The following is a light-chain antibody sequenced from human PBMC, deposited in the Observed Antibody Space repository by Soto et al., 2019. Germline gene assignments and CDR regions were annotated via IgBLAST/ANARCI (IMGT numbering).Light chain of an antibody. Sequence: DIQMTQSPSSLSASVGDRVTITCRTSQSINTYLNWYQQKPGKAPKLLIYGASSLRSGVPLRFSGSGSGTDFTLTISSLQPEDFATYYCQQANSFPLTFGGGTKVDIK. J-gene: IGKJ4*01. CDR2: GAS. CDR3: QQANSFPLT. CDR1: QSINTY. V-gene: IGKV1-39*01.